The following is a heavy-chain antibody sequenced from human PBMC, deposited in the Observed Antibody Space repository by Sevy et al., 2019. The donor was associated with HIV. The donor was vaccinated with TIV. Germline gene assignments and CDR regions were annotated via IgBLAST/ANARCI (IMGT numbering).Heavy chain of an antibody. D-gene: IGHD1-26*01. J-gene: IGHJ4*02. V-gene: IGHV3-21*01. CDR3: ARDNRGGELHASDFDY. CDR1: GFTLSSYI. Sequence: GGSLRLSCAASGFTLSSYIMNWVRQAPGKGLEWVSSISSSSSYIYYADSVKGRFTISRDNAKNSLYLQMNSLRAEDTAVYYCARDNRGGELHASDFDYWGQGTLVTVSS. CDR2: ISSSSSYI.